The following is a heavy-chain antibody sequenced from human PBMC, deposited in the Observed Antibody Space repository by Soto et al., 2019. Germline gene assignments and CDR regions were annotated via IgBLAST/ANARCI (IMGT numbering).Heavy chain of an antibody. CDR1: GFTFDDYG. Sequence: EVQLVESGGGVVRPGGSLRLSCAASGFTFDDYGMSWVRQAPGKGLEWVSGINWNGGRTRYADPVKGRFTIPRDNAKNPLYLQITSLSAEATALFSCPRDHSSRCFDYFHHLGQGTLVTLSS. V-gene: IGHV3-20*04. CDR2: INWNGGRT. J-gene: IGHJ1*01. D-gene: IGHD2-15*01. CDR3: PRDHSSRCFDYFHH.